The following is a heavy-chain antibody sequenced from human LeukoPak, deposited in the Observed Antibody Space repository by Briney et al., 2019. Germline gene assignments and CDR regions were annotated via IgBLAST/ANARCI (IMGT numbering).Heavy chain of an antibody. CDR2: MNPNSGGT. CDR1: GYTFTGYY. J-gene: IGHJ3*02. Sequence: GASVKVSCKASGYTFTGYYMHWVRQAPGQGLEWMGWMNPNSGGTNYAQKFQGWVTMTRDTSISTAYMELSRLRSDDTAVYYCARDPGGYCSGGSCYQRGAFDIWGQGTMVTVSS. CDR3: ARDPGGYCSGGSCYQRGAFDI. V-gene: IGHV1-2*04. D-gene: IGHD2-15*01.